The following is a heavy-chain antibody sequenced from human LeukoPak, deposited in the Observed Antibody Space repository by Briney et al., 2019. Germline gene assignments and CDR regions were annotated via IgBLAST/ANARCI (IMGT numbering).Heavy chain of an antibody. CDR3: AHRRFSGSDRAFDY. J-gene: IGHJ4*02. V-gene: IGHV2-5*02. D-gene: IGHD1-26*01. Sequence: ASGPTLVEPTQTLTLTCTFSGFSLSTSGVGVGWIRQPPGKALEWLALIYWDDDKRYSPSLKNRLTITKDTSKNQVVLTMTNMDPVDTATYYCAHRRFSGSDRAFDYWGQGTLVTVSS. CDR1: GFSLSTSGVG. CDR2: IYWDDDK.